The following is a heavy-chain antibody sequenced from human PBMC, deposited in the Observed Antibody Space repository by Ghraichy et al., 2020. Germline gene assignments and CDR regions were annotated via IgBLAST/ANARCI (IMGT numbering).Heavy chain of an antibody. CDR1: GFTFSRYG. V-gene: IGHV3-30*18. Sequence: GESLNISCAASGFTFSRYGMHWVRQAPGKGLEWVALRSPDEKTQYYADSVKGRFTISRDNSKNTLFLQMNNLSPEDTGMYYCAKGEDGSPDYWGQGTLVIVSS. CDR2: RSPDEKTQ. CDR3: AKGEDGSPDY. J-gene: IGHJ4*02. D-gene: IGHD1-26*01.